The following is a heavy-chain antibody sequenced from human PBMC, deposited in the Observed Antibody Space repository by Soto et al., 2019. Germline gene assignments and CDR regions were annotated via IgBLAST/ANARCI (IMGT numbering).Heavy chain of an antibody. J-gene: IGHJ4*02. V-gene: IGHV3-21*01. D-gene: IGHD3-10*01. CDR1: GFTFSSYS. Sequence: GGSLRLSCAASGFTFSSYSMNWVRQAPGKGLEWVSSITSSSTHIYYADSVKGRFTISRDNAKNSLYLQMNNLRAEDTAVYYCQSSHITLVRGIIRYFDYWGQGTLVTVSS. CDR2: ITSSSTHI. CDR3: QSSHITLVRGIIRYFDY.